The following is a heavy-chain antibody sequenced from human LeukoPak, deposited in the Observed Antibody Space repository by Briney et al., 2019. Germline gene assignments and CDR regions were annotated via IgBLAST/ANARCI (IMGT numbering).Heavy chain of an antibody. CDR2: INWNGGST. J-gene: IGHJ4*02. CDR3: ARVVLSRGERDY. CDR1: GFTFSSYA. Sequence: GGSLRLSCAASGFTFSSYAMSRVRQAPGKGLEWVSGINWNGGSTGYVDSVKGRFTISRDNAKKFLYLQMNSLRAEDTALYYCARVVLSRGERDYWGQGTLVTVSS. D-gene: IGHD5-24*01. V-gene: IGHV3-20*04.